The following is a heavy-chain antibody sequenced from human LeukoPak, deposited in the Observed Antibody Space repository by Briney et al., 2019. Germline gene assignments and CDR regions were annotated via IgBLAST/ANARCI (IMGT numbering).Heavy chain of an antibody. J-gene: IGHJ3*02. CDR3: ARVPFAFDI. Sequence: GGSLRLSCVGSGFTLSRYSINWVRQAPGKGLEWVSYISGSSTTTYYADSVKGRFTISRDNAKNSLYLQTNSLRDEDTAVYYCARVPFAFDIWGQGIMVTVSS. CDR1: GFTLSRYS. V-gene: IGHV3-48*02. CDR2: ISGSSTTT.